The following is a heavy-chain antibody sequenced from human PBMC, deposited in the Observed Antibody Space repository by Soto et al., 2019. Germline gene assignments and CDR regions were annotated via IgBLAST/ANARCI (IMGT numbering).Heavy chain of an antibody. CDR3: AGDVREGSGWIRRDY. D-gene: IGHD6-19*01. CDR2: ISYDGSNK. J-gene: IGHJ4*02. CDR1: GFTFSSYA. Sequence: PGGSLRLSCAASGFTFSSYAMHWVRQAPGKGLEWVAVISYDGSNKYYADSVKGRFTISRDNSKNTLYLQMNSLRAEDTAVYYCAGDVREGSGWIRRDYWGQGTLVTVSS. V-gene: IGHV3-30-3*01.